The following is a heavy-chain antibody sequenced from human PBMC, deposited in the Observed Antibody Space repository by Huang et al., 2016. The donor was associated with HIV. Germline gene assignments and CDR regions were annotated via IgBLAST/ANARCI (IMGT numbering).Heavy chain of an antibody. J-gene: IGHJ4*02. D-gene: IGHD6-13*01. V-gene: IGHV4-39*01. CDR1: VDFISSTNYY. CDR2: VYQSRRT. CDR3: ASQHIGAAATWF. Sequence: QLQLQESGPGQVKPSETLSLTCMVSVDFISSTNYYWGWIRQSPGKGLEWVGSVYQSRRTNYNPSLKSRFTLSVDTSRNQLSMMLNSVTAADTPVYYCASQHIGAAATWFWGRGTQVAVSS.